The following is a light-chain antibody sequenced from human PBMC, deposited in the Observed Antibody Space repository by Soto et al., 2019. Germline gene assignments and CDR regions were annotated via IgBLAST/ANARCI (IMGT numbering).Light chain of an antibody. CDR2: EVS. Sequence: QSVLTQPASVSGSPGQSITISRTGTSSDVGGYNYVSWYQQHPGKAPKLMIYEVSNRPSGVSNRFSGSKSGNTASLTISGLQAEDEADYYCSSYASSSTSFGTGTKLTVL. CDR3: SSYASSSTS. CDR1: SSDVGGYNY. V-gene: IGLV2-14*03. J-gene: IGLJ1*01.